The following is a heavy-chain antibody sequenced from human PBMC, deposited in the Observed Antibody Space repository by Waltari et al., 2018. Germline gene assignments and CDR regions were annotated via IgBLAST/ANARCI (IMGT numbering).Heavy chain of an antibody. D-gene: IGHD3-9*01. CDR2: IYYSGST. J-gene: IGHJ3*02. CDR1: GGSISSLY. Sequence: QVQLQESGPGLVKPSETLSLTCTVSGGSISSLYWSWIRTPPGKGLEWIGYIYYSGSTNYNPSLKSRVTISVDTSKNQFSLKLSFVTAADTAVYYCARGSYDILTGPPHAFDIWGQGTMVTVSS. CDR3: ARGSYDILTGPPHAFDI. V-gene: IGHV4-59*11.